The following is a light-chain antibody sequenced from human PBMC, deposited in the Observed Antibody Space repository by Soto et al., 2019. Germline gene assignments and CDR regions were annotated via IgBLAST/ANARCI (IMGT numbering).Light chain of an antibody. V-gene: IGKV1-12*01. CDR3: QQANSFPLT. CDR2: AAS. Sequence: THSPSYISSSLGYSWSVSSRASQGISSWLAWYQQKPGKATNLLIYAASSLHSGVPSRFSGSGSGTDFTLTISSLQPEDFATYYCQQANSFPLTFGGGTKVEI. J-gene: IGKJ4*01. CDR1: QGISSW.